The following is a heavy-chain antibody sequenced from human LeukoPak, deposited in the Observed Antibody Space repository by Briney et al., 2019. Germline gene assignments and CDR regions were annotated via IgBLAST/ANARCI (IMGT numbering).Heavy chain of an antibody. CDR2: IRSKGDGGTT. D-gene: IGHD3-22*01. CDR1: GFTFGDYA. CDR3: TRDLSVRNYYDSSGYYRFDY. Sequence: GGSLRLSCTASGFTFGDYAMSWCSQAPGEGLEWGSFIRSKGDGGTTEYAASVRGSFTIARDDSKSIAYLQMHSLTTADTAVYYCTRDLSVRNYYDSSGYYRFDYWGQGPLVTVSS. V-gene: IGHV3-49*03. J-gene: IGHJ4*02.